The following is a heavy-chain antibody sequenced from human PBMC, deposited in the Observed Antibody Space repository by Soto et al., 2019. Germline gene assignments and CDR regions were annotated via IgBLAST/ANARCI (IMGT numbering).Heavy chain of an antibody. Sequence: GGSLRLSCAASGFTFSSYAMSWVRQAPGKGLEWVSAISGSGGSTYYADSVKGRFTISRDNSKNTLYLQMNSLRAEDTAVYYCAKIHSGYPLVQRAFDIWGQGTMVTVSS. D-gene: IGHD5-12*01. J-gene: IGHJ3*02. V-gene: IGHV3-23*01. CDR1: GFTFSSYA. CDR2: ISGSGGST. CDR3: AKIHSGYPLVQRAFDI.